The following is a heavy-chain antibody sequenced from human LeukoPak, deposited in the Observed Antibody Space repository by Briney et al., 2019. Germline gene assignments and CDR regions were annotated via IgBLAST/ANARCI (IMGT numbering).Heavy chain of an antibody. D-gene: IGHD1-26*01. CDR3: ARGLRVGGFDP. CDR1: GGSFSGYY. CDR2: INHSGST. J-gene: IGHJ5*02. V-gene: IGHV4-34*01. Sequence: SETLSLTCAVYGGSFSGYYWSWIRQPSGKGLEWIGEINHSGSTNYNPSLKSRVTISVDTSKNQFSLKLSSVTAADTAVYYCARGLRVGGFDPWGQGTLVTVSS.